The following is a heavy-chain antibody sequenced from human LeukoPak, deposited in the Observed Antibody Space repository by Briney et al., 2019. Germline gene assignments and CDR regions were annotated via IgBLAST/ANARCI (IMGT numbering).Heavy chain of an antibody. CDR1: GDSVISGDYR. CDR3: AISGDYYDSSGYYPFDY. D-gene: IGHD3-22*01. V-gene: IGHV4-31*03. CDR2: IYYSGST. Sequence: SETLSLTCTVSGDSVISGDYRWTWIRQHPGKGLEWIGYIYYSGSTYYNPSLKSRVTISVDTSKNQFSLKLSSVTAADTAVYYCAISGDYYDSSGYYPFDYWGQGTLVTVSS. J-gene: IGHJ4*02.